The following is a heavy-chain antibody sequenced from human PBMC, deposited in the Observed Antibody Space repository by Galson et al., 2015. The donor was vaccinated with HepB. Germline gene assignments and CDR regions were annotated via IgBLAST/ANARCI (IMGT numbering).Heavy chain of an antibody. J-gene: IGHJ3*02. CDR2: ISGTGTST. V-gene: IGHV3-23*01. Sequence: SLRLSCAASGFTASSNYMNWVRQGPGKGLEWVSAISGTGTSTYYADSVKGRFTISRDNSKQTLYLQMNSLRAEDTALYYCAKGPDYGDESDAFDIWGQGTMVTVSS. D-gene: IGHD4-17*01. CDR3: AKGPDYGDESDAFDI. CDR1: GFTASSNY.